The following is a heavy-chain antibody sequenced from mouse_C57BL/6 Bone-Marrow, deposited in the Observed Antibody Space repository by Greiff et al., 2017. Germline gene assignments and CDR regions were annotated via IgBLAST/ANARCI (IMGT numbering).Heavy chain of an antibody. J-gene: IGHJ4*01. Sequence: EVQGVESGGGLVKPGGSLKLSCAASGFTFSDYGMHWVRQAPEKGLEWVAYISSGSSTIYYADTVKGRFTISRDNAKNTLFLQMTSLRSEDTAMYYCARPPFYSNYYAMDYWGQGTSVTVSS. CDR1: GFTFSDYG. CDR3: ARPPFYSNYYAMDY. V-gene: IGHV5-17*01. D-gene: IGHD2-5*01. CDR2: ISSGSSTI.